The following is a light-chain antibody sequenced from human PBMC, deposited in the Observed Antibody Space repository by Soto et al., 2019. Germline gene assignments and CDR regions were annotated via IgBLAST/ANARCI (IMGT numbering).Light chain of an antibody. V-gene: IGKV3-20*01. CDR1: QSVSSRY. Sequence: EIVLTQSPVTLSLSPVERATLSFRASQSVSSRYLAWYQQRPGQAPRLLIYGMWNRATGIPDRFSGSGSGTNFTLTISRLEPDDFAVXXXQXXSXSXXXCGQGTKVDIK. J-gene: IGKJ1*01. CDR2: GMW. CDR3: QXXSXSXXX.